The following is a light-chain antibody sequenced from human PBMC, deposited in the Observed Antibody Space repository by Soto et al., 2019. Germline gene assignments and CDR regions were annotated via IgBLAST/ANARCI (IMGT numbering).Light chain of an antibody. CDR2: GAS. Sequence: EIVLTQSPGTLSLSPGERATLSCRASQSVSSSYLAWYQQKPGQAPRTLIYGASSRAIGIPDRFSGSGSGTDFTLTISRLEPEDFAVYYCQQYGSSQWTFGQGTKMEIK. V-gene: IGKV3-20*01. J-gene: IGKJ1*01. CDR3: QQYGSSQWT. CDR1: QSVSSSY.